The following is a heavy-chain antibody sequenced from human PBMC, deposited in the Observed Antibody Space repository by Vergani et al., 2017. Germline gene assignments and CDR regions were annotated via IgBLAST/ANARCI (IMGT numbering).Heavy chain of an antibody. Sequence: QVQLVESGGGVVQPGRSLRLSCAASGFTFSSYAMHWVRQAPGKGLEWVAVISYDGSNKYYADSVKGRFTISRDNSKNSLYLQMNSLRAEDTAVYYCARVGTKQWRSGRAFDIWGQGTMVTVSS. D-gene: IGHD6-19*01. V-gene: IGHV3-30-3*01. J-gene: IGHJ3*02. CDR2: ISYDGSNK. CDR3: ARVGTKQWRSGRAFDI. CDR1: GFTFSSYA.